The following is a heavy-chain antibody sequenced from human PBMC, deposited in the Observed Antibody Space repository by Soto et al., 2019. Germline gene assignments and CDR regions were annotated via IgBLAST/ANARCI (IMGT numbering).Heavy chain of an antibody. CDR3: ARGWGSGWLEFFDY. J-gene: IGHJ4*02. Sequence: TSETLSLTCTFSGFSISSGGYSWSWIRQPPGKGLEWIGYIYHSGSTYYNPSLKSRVTISRDSSKNTLDLQMDSLRVEETAVYYCARGWGSGWLEFFDYWGQGTLVTVSS. D-gene: IGHD6-19*01. CDR2: IYHSGST. V-gene: IGHV4-30-2*01. CDR1: GFSISSGGYS.